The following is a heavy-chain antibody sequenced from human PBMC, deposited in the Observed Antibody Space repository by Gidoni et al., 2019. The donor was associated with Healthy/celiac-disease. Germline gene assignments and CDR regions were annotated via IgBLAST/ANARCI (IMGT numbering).Heavy chain of an antibody. CDR1: GGSISSYS. Sequence: QVQLQESGPGLGKPSEPLSLPCTVPGGSISSYSWIWLRQPPGKGLAWIGYIYYRGSTNYTPSLKSRVTISVDTSKNQFSLKLSSVTAADTAVYYCARDWGPLWFGELFLSGGYYGMDVWGQGTTVTVSS. V-gene: IGHV4-59*01. D-gene: IGHD3-10*01. CDR2: IYYRGST. J-gene: IGHJ6*02. CDR3: ARDWGPLWFGELFLSGGYYGMDV.